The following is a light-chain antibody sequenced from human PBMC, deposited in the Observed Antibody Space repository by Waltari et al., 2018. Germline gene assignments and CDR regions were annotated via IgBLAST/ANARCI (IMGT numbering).Light chain of an antibody. CDR2: EAS. CDR1: QTIRGW. Sequence: DIQMTQSPSMLSASVGDRVTITCRASQTIRGWLAWYQLKPGLAPKLLIYEASNLGGGVPSRFSGSGFGTNFTLTISSLQPDDFATYYCQQYDNLPFTFGPGTKVDIK. J-gene: IGKJ3*01. V-gene: IGKV1-5*01. CDR3: QQYDNLPFT.